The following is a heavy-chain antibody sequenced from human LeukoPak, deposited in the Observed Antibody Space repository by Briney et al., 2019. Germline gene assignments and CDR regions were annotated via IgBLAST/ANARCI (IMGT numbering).Heavy chain of an antibody. Sequence: SETPSLTCTVSGGSISSSSYYWGWIRQPPGKGLEWIGSIYYSGSTYYNPSLKSRVTISVDTSKNQFSLKLSSVTAADTAVYYCARDESGYSSGWYNWFDPWGQGTLVTVSS. CDR1: GGSISSSSYY. D-gene: IGHD6-19*01. V-gene: IGHV4-39*02. J-gene: IGHJ5*02. CDR2: IYYSGST. CDR3: ARDESGYSSGWYNWFDP.